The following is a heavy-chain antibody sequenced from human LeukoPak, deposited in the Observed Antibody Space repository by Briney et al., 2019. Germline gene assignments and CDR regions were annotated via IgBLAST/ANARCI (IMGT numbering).Heavy chain of an antibody. J-gene: IGHJ4*02. CDR3: ARPHIVVVTANRWGLDY. CDR2: ISWDSSYT. V-gene: IGHV3-11*03. D-gene: IGHD2-21*02. CDR1: GFTFSDYY. Sequence: PGGSLRLFCAASGFTFSDYYMSWIRQAPGRGLEWVSYISWDSSYTSYADSVKGRFTVSGDNAQKSLYLQMDSLRAEDTAVYYCARPHIVVVTANRWGLDYWGQGTLVTVSS.